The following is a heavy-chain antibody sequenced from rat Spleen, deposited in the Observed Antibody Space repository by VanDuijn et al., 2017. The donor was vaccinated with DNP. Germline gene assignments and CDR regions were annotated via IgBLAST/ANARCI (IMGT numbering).Heavy chain of an antibody. CDR1: GFTFSNYD. V-gene: IGHV5-7*01. CDR2: INHDGSRT. Sequence: EVQLVESGGGLVQPGRSLKLSCAASGFTFSNYDMAWVRQAPKKGLEWVASINHDGSRTYYRDSVKGRFTISRDNAKSTLYLQMDSLRSEDTATYYCASLNNYNWFAYWGQGTLVTVSS. CDR3: ASLNNYNWFAY. D-gene: IGHD1-10*01. J-gene: IGHJ3*01.